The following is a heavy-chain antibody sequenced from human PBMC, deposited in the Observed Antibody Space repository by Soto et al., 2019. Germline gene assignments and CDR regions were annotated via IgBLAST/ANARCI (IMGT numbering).Heavy chain of an antibody. CDR2: IKTDASEK. Sequence: EEQLVASGGGLVQPGGSLRLSCAASGFTLRSYWMSWVRQAPGKGLEWLATIKTDASEKKYVDSVKGRFTVSRDNAKNTLYLQMDSLRAEDTAVYDCARDSGYGSGRSVNHYLDCWGRGTLVTVSS. V-gene: IGHV3-7*01. J-gene: IGHJ4*01. D-gene: IGHD3-10*01. CDR3: ARDSGYGSGRSVNHYLDC. CDR1: GFTLRSYW.